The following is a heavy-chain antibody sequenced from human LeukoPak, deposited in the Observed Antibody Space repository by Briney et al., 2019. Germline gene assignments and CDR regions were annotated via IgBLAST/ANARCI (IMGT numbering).Heavy chain of an antibody. CDR1: GFTFDDYA. Sequence: GGSLRLSCAASGFTFDDYAMHWVRQAPGKGLEWVSGISWNSGSIGYADSVKGRFTISRDNAKNSLYLQMNSLKAEDTALYYCTTLPNWGQGTLVTVSS. CDR2: ISWNSGSI. V-gene: IGHV3-9*01. CDR3: TTLPN. J-gene: IGHJ4*02. D-gene: IGHD2-15*01.